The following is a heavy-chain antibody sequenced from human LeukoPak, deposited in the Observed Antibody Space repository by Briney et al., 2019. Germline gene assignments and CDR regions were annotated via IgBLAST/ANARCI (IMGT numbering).Heavy chain of an antibody. J-gene: IGHJ4*02. Sequence: GGSLRLSCAAYGFTFSSYWMHWVRQAPGKGLVWVSRINSDGSSTSYADSVKGRFTISRDNAKNTLYLQMNSLRPKDTAVYYCARGYTSGWYYFDYWGQGTLVTVSS. CDR3: ARGYTSGWYYFDY. D-gene: IGHD6-19*01. CDR1: GFTFSSYW. CDR2: INSDGSST. V-gene: IGHV3-74*01.